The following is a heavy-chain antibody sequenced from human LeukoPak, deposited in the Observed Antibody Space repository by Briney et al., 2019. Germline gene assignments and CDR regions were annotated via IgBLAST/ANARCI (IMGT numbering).Heavy chain of an antibody. CDR2: ISAYNGNT. J-gene: IGHJ4*02. D-gene: IGHD2-21*02. Sequence: ASVKVSCKASGYTFTSYGISWVRQAPGQGLEWMGWISAYNGNTNYAQKLKGRFTMTTDTSTSTAYMELRSLRSDDTAVYYCARGGSPYCGGDCYLDYWGQGTLVTVSS. V-gene: IGHV1-18*01. CDR3: ARGGSPYCGGDCYLDY. CDR1: GYTFTSYG.